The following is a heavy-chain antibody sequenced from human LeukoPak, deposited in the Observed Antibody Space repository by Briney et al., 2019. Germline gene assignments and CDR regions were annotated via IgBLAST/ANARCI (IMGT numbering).Heavy chain of an antibody. J-gene: IGHJ5*02. CDR2: ISSSRSTM. V-gene: IGHV3-48*03. CDR1: GFTLSTYE. Sequence: GGSLRLSCTASGFTLSTYEMNWVRQGPGKGLEWVSKISSSRSTMYYADSVKGRFTISRDNAKNSLFLQMNSLRAEDTAIYYCARRFDLWGQGTLVTVSS. CDR3: ARRFDL.